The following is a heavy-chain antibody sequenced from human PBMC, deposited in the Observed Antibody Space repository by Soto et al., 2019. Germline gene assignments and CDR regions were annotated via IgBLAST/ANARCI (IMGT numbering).Heavy chain of an antibody. Sequence: GASVKVSCKASGYTFTSYAMHWVRQAPGQRLEWMGWINAGNGNTKYSQKFQGRVTITRDTSASTAYMELSGLRSEDTAVYYCARDRYYRFDPWGQGTLVTVSS. V-gene: IGHV1-3*01. J-gene: IGHJ5*02. D-gene: IGHD1-26*01. CDR2: INAGNGNT. CDR3: ARDRYYRFDP. CDR1: GYTFTSYA.